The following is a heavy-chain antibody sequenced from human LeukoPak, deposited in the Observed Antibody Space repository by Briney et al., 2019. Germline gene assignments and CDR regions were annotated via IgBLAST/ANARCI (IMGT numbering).Heavy chain of an antibody. Sequence: ASVRVSCKVSGYTVTELSMHWVRQSPGKGLEWMGGFHPEDGETIYAQKFQGRVTMTEDTSTDTAYMELSSLRSEDTAVYYCSAVAPTAFDIWGQGTMVTVSS. CDR2: FHPEDGET. J-gene: IGHJ3*02. CDR1: GYTVTELS. V-gene: IGHV1-24*01. D-gene: IGHD5-12*01. CDR3: SAVAPTAFDI.